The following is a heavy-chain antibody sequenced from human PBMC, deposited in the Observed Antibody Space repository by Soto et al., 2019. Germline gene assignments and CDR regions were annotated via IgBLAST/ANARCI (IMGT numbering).Heavy chain of an antibody. CDR2: IIPIFGTA. CDR1: VGTFSSYA. D-gene: IGHD1-7*01. CDR3: AREGITGTTFFDY. J-gene: IGHJ4*02. V-gene: IGHV1-69*01. Sequence: QVQLVQSGAEVKKPGSSVKVSCKASVGTFSSYAISWVRQAPGQGLEWMGGIIPIFGTANYAQNFQGRVTITADESTSTAYMAVSSLRSEDTAVYYCAREGITGTTFFDYWGQGTLVTVSS.